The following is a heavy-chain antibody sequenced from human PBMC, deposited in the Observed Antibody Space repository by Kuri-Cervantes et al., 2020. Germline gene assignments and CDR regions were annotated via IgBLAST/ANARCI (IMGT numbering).Heavy chain of an antibody. D-gene: IGHD6-19*01. Sequence: LRPSGTVSGGSISSGGYYWSWIRQHPGKGLEWIGYIYYSGSTYYNPSLKSRVTISVDTSKNYFSLKLSSVTAADTAVYYCARVGVAGTLDYFDYWGQGTLVTVSS. CDR1: GGSISSGGYY. J-gene: IGHJ4*02. CDR3: ARVGVAGTLDYFDY. V-gene: IGHV4-31*03. CDR2: IYYSGST.